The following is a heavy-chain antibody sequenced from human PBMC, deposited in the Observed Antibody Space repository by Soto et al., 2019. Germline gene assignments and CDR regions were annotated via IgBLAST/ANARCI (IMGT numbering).Heavy chain of an antibody. CDR1: GYTFTGYY. D-gene: IGHD3-10*01. CDR3: ARDRALLWYGELGYYYYYGMDV. V-gene: IGHV1-2*04. CDR2: INPNSGGT. Sequence: ASVKVSCKASGYTFTGYYMHWVRQAPGQGLEWMGWINPNSGGTNYAQKFQGWVAMTRDTSISTAYMELSRLRSDDTAVYYCARDRALLWYGELGYYYYYGMDVWGQGTTVTVSS. J-gene: IGHJ6*02.